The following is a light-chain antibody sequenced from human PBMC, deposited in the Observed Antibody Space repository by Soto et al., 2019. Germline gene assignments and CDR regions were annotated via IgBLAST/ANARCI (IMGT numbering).Light chain of an antibody. J-gene: IGKJ5*01. V-gene: IGKV1-12*01. CDR1: QDISSW. CDR2: GAS. CDR3: QQANSFPVT. Sequence: DIQMTQSPSFVSASLGDSVTITCRASQDISSWVAWYQQRPGRAPTLLIYGASTLQSGVPSTFSGSGFWTEFTLTISNLLPEDVGTYYCQQANSFPVTFGQGTRLDIK.